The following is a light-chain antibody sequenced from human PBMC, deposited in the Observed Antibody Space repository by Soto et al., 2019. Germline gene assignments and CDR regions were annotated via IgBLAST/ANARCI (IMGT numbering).Light chain of an antibody. CDR2: DAS. J-gene: IGKJ3*01. CDR1: QSVASSH. Sequence: EIVLTQPPGTLSLSPGERPTLSCRASQSVASSHLAWYRQKPGQTPRXXIYDASSRATGIPDRISGSGSGTDFTLTISRLEPEDFAVYYCQQYGSAPFTFGPGTKVDIK. V-gene: IGKV3-20*01. CDR3: QQYGSAPFT.